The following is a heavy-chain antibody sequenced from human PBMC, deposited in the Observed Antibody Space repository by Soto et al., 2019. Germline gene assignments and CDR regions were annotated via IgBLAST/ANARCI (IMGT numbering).Heavy chain of an antibody. D-gene: IGHD3-9*01. Sequence: TLSLTCTVSGGSISSCDYYLSWIRQPPGKGLEWIGYIYYSGITYYNPSLKSRVTISVDTSKNQFSLKLSSVTAADTAVYYCARDPYYDILTGPRGGMDVWGQGTTVTVSS. CDR3: ARDPYYDILTGPRGGMDV. J-gene: IGHJ6*02. CDR2: IYYSGIT. V-gene: IGHV4-30-4*01. CDR1: GGSISSCDYY.